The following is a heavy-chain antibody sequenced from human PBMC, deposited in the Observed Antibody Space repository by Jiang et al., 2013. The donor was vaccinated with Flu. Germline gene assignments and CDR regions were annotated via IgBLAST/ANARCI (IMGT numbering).Heavy chain of an antibody. D-gene: IGHD6-13*01. CDR3: ARASSSWPVSGY. V-gene: IGHV4-59*08. CDR1: GGSISSYY. CDR2: IYYSGST. Sequence: LLKPSETLSLTCTVSGGSISSYYWSWIRQPPGKGLEWIGYIYYSGSTNYNPSLKSRVTISVDTSKNQFSLKLSSVTAADTAVYYCARASSSWPVSGYWGQGNPGSPSPQ. J-gene: IGHJ4*02.